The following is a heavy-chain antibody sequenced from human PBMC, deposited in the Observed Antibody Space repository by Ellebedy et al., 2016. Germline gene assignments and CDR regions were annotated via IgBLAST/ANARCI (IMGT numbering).Heavy chain of an antibody. Sequence: SETLSLTCNVSGGSINSYYWSWIRQPPGRGLEWLGYFYNSGSANYNPSLKSRATISGDPSRNQFSLRLSSVTAADTAVYYCARATYYYESSGSYGAFEIWGQGTMVTVSS. CDR3: ARATYYYESSGSYGAFEI. D-gene: IGHD3-22*01. V-gene: IGHV4-59*12. CDR2: FYNSGSA. CDR1: GGSINSYY. J-gene: IGHJ3*02.